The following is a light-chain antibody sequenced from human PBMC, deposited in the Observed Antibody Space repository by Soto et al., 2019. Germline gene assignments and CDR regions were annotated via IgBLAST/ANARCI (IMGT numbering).Light chain of an antibody. CDR2: EVS. CDR3: SSYAGSNYV. V-gene: IGLV2-8*01. CDR1: SSDVGGYNY. J-gene: IGLJ1*01. Sequence: QSVLTHPPSASGSPGQSVTISCTGTSSDVGGYNYVSWYQQHPGKAPKLMIYEVSQRPSGAPDRFSGSKSGNTASLTVSGLQAEDEADYYCSSYAGSNYVFGTGTKVTVL.